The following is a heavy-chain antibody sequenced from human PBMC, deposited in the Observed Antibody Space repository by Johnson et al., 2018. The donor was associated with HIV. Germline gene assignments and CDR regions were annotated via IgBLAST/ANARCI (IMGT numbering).Heavy chain of an antibody. D-gene: IGHD3-22*01. CDR1: GFTFSDVW. Sequence: EVQLVESGGGLVKPGESLRLSCVASGFTFSDVWMTWVRQAPGRGLEWVGRIKRQIDGGTTDYATPVKGRFTFSRDDSKNTLYLQINSLRAEDTAVYYCARGGARSSGYYSAFDIWGQGTMVTVSS. J-gene: IGHJ3*02. CDR2: IKRQIDGGTT. CDR3: ARGGARSSGYYSAFDI. V-gene: IGHV3-15*01.